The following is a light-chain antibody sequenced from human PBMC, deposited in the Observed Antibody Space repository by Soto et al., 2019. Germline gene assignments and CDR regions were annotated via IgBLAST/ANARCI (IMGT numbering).Light chain of an antibody. Sequence: QPVLTQPPSASGTPGQRVTISCSGGSSNIGSSNVNWYRQFPGTAPKFLIFSDNQRPSGVPERFSGSKSGTSASLAISGLQSEDEADYYCAAWDDSLNGWVFCGGTKLTVL. J-gene: IGLJ3*02. CDR1: SSNIGSSN. CDR2: SDN. V-gene: IGLV1-44*01. CDR3: AAWDDSLNGWV.